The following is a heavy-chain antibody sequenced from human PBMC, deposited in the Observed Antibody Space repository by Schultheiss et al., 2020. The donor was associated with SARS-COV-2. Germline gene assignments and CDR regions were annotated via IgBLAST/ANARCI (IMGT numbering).Heavy chain of an antibody. V-gene: IGHV2-70*04. CDR3: ARSNYYDTSHFAFDI. CDR1: GFSLSTTGMR. CDR2: IDWDDDK. Sequence: SGPTLVKPTQPLTLTCTFSGFSLSTTGMRVTWIRQPPGKALEWLARIDWDDDKFYSTSLKTRLTISKDTSKNQVVLTMTNMDPVDTATYYCARSNYYDTSHFAFDIWGPGTLVTVSS. D-gene: IGHD3-22*01. J-gene: IGHJ3*02.